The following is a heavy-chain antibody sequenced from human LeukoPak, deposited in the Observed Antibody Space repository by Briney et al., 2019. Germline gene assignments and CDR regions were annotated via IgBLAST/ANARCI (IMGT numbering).Heavy chain of an antibody. CDR3: ARDRYYGSGSYYNYYYYYYMDV. D-gene: IGHD3-10*01. CDR2: IYYSGST. CDR1: GGSISSHY. V-gene: IGHV4-59*11. J-gene: IGHJ6*03. Sequence: PSETLSLTCTVSGGSISSHYWSWIRQPPGKGLEWIGYIYYSGSTNYNPSLKGRVTISVDTSKNQFSLKLSSVTAADTAVYYCARDRYYGSGSYYNYYYYYYMDVWGKGTTVTVSS.